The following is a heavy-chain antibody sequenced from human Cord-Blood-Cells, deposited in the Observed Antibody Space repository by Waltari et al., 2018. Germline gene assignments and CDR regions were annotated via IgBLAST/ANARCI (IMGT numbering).Heavy chain of an antibody. Sequence: HAQLGATGAEAKKPAPPGQVRSATSRYNFTSYSPRRVRHVRATVREWMGWISAYNGNTNDAQKLQGRVPMTTDTSTRTAYMELRSLRSDDTAVYYCATAPRVQLERRDYYYYGMDVWGQGTTVTVSS. CDR1: RYNFTSYS. CDR2: ISAYNGNT. V-gene: IGHV1-18*04. D-gene: IGHD1-1*01. CDR3: ATAPRVQLERRDYYYYGMDV. J-gene: IGHJ6*02.